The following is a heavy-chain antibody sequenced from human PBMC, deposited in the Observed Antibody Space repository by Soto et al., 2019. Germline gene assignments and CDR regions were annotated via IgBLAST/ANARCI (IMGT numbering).Heavy chain of an antibody. CDR3: AKLFFGSGSGGGAFDI. CDR2: ISYDGSNK. J-gene: IGHJ3*02. Sequence: GGSLRLSCVASGFSFSTSGMHWVRQAPGKGLEWVAVISYDGSNKYYADSVKGRFTISRDNSKNTLYLQMNSLRAEDTAVYYCAKLFFGSGSGGGAFDISGQGTMVTVSS. CDR1: GFSFSTSG. D-gene: IGHD3-10*01. V-gene: IGHV3-30*18.